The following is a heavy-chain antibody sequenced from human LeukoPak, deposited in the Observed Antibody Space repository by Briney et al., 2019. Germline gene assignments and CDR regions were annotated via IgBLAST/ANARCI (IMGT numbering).Heavy chain of an antibody. CDR1: GFTFSSYS. Sequence: PGGSLRLSCAASGFTFSSYSMNWVRQAPGKGLEWVSSISSSSSYIYYADSVKGRFTISRDNSKNSLYLQMNSLRAEDTALYYCAKDMTNTGWVLWGQGTMVTVSS. CDR2: ISSSSSYI. CDR3: AKDMTNTGWVL. D-gene: IGHD6-19*01. V-gene: IGHV3-21*04. J-gene: IGHJ3*01.